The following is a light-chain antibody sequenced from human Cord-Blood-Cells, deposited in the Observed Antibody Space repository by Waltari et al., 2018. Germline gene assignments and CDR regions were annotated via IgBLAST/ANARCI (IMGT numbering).Light chain of an antibody. Sequence: SYELTQPPSVSVSPGQTARITCSGDAFPKKYAYWYQQKSGQAPVLVIYEDSKRPSGIPERFSGSSSGTMATLTISGAQVEDEADYYCYSTDSSGNVVFGGGTKLTVL. V-gene: IGLV3-10*01. CDR2: EDS. J-gene: IGLJ2*01. CDR1: AFPKKY. CDR3: YSTDSSGNVV.